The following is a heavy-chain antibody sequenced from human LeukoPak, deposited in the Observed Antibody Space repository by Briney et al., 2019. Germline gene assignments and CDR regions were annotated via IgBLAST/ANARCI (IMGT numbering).Heavy chain of an antibody. J-gene: IGHJ6*02. D-gene: IGHD2-15*01. Sequence: GGSPRLSCAASGFTFSSYGMHWVRQAPGKGLEWVAVISYDGSNKYYADSVKGRFTISRDNSKNTLYLQMNSLRAEDTAVYYCAKDVLIGPYCSGGSCYSMIYYYYYGMDVWGQGTTVTVSS. V-gene: IGHV3-30*18. CDR2: ISYDGSNK. CDR1: GFTFSSYG. CDR3: AKDVLIGPYCSGGSCYSMIYYYYYGMDV.